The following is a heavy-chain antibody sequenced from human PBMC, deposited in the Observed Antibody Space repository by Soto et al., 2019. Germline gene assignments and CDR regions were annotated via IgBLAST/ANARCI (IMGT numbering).Heavy chain of an antibody. J-gene: IGHJ4*02. CDR2: ISGGGGST. Sequence: EVQLLESGGGLVQPGGSLRLSCEASGFSFSSYAMTWVRQGPGKGLEWVSAISGGGGSTYSADSVKGRFTISRDNSKNTLYLQMNSLRAEDTAVYYCAKARYGDGRGFDYWGQGTLVTVSS. CDR3: AKARYGDGRGFDY. CDR1: GFSFSSYA. D-gene: IGHD4-17*01. V-gene: IGHV3-23*01.